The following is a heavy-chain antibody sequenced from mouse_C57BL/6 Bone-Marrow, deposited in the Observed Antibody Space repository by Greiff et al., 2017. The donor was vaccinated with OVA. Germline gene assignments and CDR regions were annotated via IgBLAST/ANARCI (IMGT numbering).Heavy chain of an antibody. CDR1: GYSITSGYD. Sequence: EVQGVESGPGMVKPSQSLSLTCTVTGYSITSGYDWHWIRHFPGNKLEWMGYISYSGSTNYNPSLKSRISITHDTSKNHFFLKLNSVTTEDTATYYCARGTGSWFAYRGQGTLVTVSA. CDR3: ARGTGSWFAY. J-gene: IGHJ3*01. CDR2: ISYSGST. D-gene: IGHD4-1*01. V-gene: IGHV3-1*01.